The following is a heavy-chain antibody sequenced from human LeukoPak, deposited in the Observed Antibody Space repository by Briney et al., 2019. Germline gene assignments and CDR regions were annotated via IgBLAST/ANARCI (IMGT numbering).Heavy chain of an antibody. J-gene: IGHJ4*02. D-gene: IGHD6-13*01. V-gene: IGHV3-48*04. CDR3: ARGVAAAASDY. Sequence: GGSLRLSCAASGFTFSSYGMHWVRQAPGKGLEWVSYISSSGSTIYYADSVKGRFTISRDNAKNSLYLQMNSLRAEDTAVYYCARGVAAAASDYWGQGTLVTVSS. CDR2: ISSSGSTI. CDR1: GFTFSSYG.